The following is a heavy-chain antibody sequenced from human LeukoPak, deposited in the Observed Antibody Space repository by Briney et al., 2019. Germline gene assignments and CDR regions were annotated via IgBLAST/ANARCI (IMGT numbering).Heavy chain of an antibody. CDR1: GFTFSSYG. CDR2: ISYDGSNK. V-gene: IGHV3-30*18. Sequence: GRSLRLSCAASGFTFSSYGMHWVRQAPGKGLEWVAVISYDGSNKYYADFVKGRFTISRDDSKNTLYLQMNSLRAEDTAVYYCAKAISSSWYRGIDYWGQGTLVTVSS. CDR3: AKAISSSWYRGIDY. D-gene: IGHD6-13*01. J-gene: IGHJ4*02.